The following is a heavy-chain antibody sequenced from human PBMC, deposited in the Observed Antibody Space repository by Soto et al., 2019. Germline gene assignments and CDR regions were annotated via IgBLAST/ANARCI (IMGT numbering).Heavy chain of an antibody. CDR3: ARLVYDTRLDYLYFDF. CDR2: IFHDGTA. V-gene: IGHV4-4*02. CDR1: SCNW. D-gene: IGHD3-16*01. J-gene: IGHJ4*02. Sequence: SCNWWTWVRQSPRKGLEYIGEIFHDGTANYFPSFERRVAMSVDKSKNQFSLKLTSVTAADAAIYYCARLVYDTRLDYLYFDFWGQGAQVTVSS.